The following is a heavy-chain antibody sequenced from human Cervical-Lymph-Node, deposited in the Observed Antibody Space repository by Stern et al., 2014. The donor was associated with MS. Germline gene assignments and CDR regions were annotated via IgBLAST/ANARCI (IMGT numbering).Heavy chain of an antibody. D-gene: IGHD3-9*01. CDR2: IIAYNGNT. CDR1: GYTFTSYG. CDR3: ARDCKLRYFDPTSRCAFDI. V-gene: IGHV1-18*04. J-gene: IGHJ3*02. Sequence: QVQLLQPGAEVKKPGASVKVSCKASGYTFTSYGISWVRQAPGQGLEWMGWIIAYNGNTNDAQKLQGRVTMTTDASTSTAYMELRSLRSDDTAVYYCARDCKLRYFDPTSRCAFDIWGQGTMVTVSS.